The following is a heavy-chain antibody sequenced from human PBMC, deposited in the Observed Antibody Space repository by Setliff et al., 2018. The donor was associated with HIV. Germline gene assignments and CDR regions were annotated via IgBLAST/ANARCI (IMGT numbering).Heavy chain of an antibody. CDR3: ARVTYYDSSGYLFPFDY. V-gene: IGHV4-39*07. Sequence: SETLSLTCSVSGGSIRGTSFYWGWIRQPPGKGLEWIANIYYSGHAYYNPSLESRVSISVDTSKNQFSLKLSSVTAADTAVYYCARVTYYDSSGYLFPFDYWGQGTLVTVSS. CDR1: GGSIRGTSFY. D-gene: IGHD3-22*01. CDR2: IYYSGHA. J-gene: IGHJ4*02.